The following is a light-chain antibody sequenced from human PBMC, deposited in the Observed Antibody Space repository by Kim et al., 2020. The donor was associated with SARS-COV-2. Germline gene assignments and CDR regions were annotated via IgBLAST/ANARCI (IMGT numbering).Light chain of an antibody. Sequence: DIVMTQSPDSLAVSLGERATINCKSSQSVLYSSNNKNYLAWYQQKPGQPPKLLVYWASTRESGVPDRFSGSGSGTEFTLPISSLQAEAEAVYYCQEYNSTPLTFGGGTKGDIK. V-gene: IGKV4-1*01. CDR3: QEYNSTPLT. CDR1: QSVLYSSNNKNY. CDR2: WAS. J-gene: IGKJ4*01.